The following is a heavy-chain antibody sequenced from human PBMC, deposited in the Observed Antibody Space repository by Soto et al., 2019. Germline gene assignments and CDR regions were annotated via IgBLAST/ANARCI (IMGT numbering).Heavy chain of an antibody. CDR1: GFTFSSYA. D-gene: IGHD2-2*01. V-gene: IGHV3-30-3*01. J-gene: IGHJ4*02. Sequence: QVQLVDSGGGVVQPGRSLRLSCAASGFTFSSYAMHWVRQAPGKGLEWVAVISYDGSNKYYADSVKGRFTISRDNSKNTLYLQMNSLRAEDTAVYYCARDGRFDQYYFDYWGQGTLVTVSS. CDR3: ARDGRFDQYYFDY. CDR2: ISYDGSNK.